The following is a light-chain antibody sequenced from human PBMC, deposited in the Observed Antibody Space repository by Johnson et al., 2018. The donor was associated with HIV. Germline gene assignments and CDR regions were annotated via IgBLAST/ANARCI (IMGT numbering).Light chain of an antibody. J-gene: IGLJ1*01. Sequence: HSVLTQPPSVSAAPGRRVTVSCSGRSSNIGDHSVSWFQHLPGAAPKLLIYESNKRPSGIPDRFSGSKSGTSATLGITGLQTGDEADYYCGTWVSSLTASYVFVTGTKVTVL. CDR2: ESN. CDR3: GTWVSSLTASYV. CDR1: SSNIGDHS. V-gene: IGLV1-51*02.